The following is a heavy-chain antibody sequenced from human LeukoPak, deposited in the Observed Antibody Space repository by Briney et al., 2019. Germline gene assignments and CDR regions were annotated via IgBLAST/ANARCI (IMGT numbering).Heavy chain of an antibody. V-gene: IGHV1-69*13. D-gene: IGHD3-3*01. J-gene: IGHJ6*03. CDR1: GGTFSSYA. Sequence: GASVKVSCKASGGTFSSYAISWVRQAPGQGLEWMGGIIPIFGTANYAQKFQGRVTITADESTSTAYMELSSLRLEDTAVYYCARRGRGQHYDFWSGYSRWYMDVWGKGTTVTVSS. CDR3: ARRGRGQHYDFWSGYSRWYMDV. CDR2: IIPIFGTA.